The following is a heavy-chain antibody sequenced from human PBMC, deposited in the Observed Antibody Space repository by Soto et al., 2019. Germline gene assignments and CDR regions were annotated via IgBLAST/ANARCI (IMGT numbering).Heavy chain of an antibody. CDR3: ARARNGNYHWDY. CDR2: IYAADSRA. J-gene: IGHJ4*02. CDR1: GYTFTTYW. Sequence: LGESLKISCKDSGYTFTTYWIGWVRQMPGKGLEWMGIIYAADSRAKYSPSFQGQVTISVDRSTTTAYLQWNSLKASDTAMYYCARARNGNYHWDYWGQGTLVTVSS. V-gene: IGHV5-51*01. D-gene: IGHD4-17*01.